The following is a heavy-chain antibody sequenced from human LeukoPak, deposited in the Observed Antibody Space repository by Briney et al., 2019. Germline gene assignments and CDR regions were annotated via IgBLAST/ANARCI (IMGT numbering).Heavy chain of an antibody. CDR3: ARGWWEYSGRYDRRDY. D-gene: IGHD1-26*01. J-gene: IGHJ4*02. Sequence: GRSLRLSCAASGFTFSTYAMHWVRQAPGKGLEGVAVIPYDGSNKYYADSVKGRFTISRENSEHRLYLQMNSLRAEYTAVYYCARGWWEYSGRYDRRDYWGQGTLVSVSS. CDR1: GFTFSTYA. CDR2: IPYDGSNK. V-gene: IGHV3-30*04.